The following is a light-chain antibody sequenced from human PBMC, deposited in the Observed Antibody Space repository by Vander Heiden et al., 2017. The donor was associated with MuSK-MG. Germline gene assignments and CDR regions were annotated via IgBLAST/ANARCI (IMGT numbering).Light chain of an antibody. J-gene: IGKJ1*01. CDR2: KAS. CDR3: QQYNGFRT. V-gene: IGKV1-5*03. CDR1: QSISSW. Sequence: DIQMTQSPSTLSASVGDRVTITYRASQSISSWLAWYQQKPGKTPKLLIYKASTLESGVPSRFSGSGSGTEFTLTISSLQPDDFATYYCQQYNGFRTFGQGTKVEFK.